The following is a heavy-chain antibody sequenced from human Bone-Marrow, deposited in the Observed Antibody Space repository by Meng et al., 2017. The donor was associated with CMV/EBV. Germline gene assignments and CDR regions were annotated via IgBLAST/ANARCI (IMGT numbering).Heavy chain of an antibody. Sequence: ASVKVSCKASGYTFTSYGISWVRQATGQGLEWMGWMNPNSGNTGYAQKFQGRVTITRNTSISTAYMELSSLRSEDTAVYYCARGKYYYYYYGMDVWGQGTTVTVSS. CDR1: GYTFTSYG. J-gene: IGHJ6*02. V-gene: IGHV1-8*03. CDR2: MNPNSGNT. CDR3: ARGKYYYYYYGMDV.